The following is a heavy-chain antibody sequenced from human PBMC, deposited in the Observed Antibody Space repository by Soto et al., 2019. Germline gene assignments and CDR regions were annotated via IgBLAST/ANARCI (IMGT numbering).Heavy chain of an antibody. V-gene: IGHV3-23*01. D-gene: IGHD6-13*01. J-gene: IGHJ3*02. CDR1: GFTFNSYA. Sequence: EVQLLESGGDLVQPGGSLRLSCVASGFTFNSYAMSWVRQAPGKGPEWVSIIIGSGGTTFYADSVKGRFTISRDNSENTVYLQMNSLGVDDTAVYYCARASSWSPIDAFDIWGQGTMVTVSS. CDR3: ARASSWSPIDAFDI. CDR2: IIGSGGTT.